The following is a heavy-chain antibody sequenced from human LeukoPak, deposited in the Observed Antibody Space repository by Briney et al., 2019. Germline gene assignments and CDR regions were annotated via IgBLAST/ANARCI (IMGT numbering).Heavy chain of an antibody. CDR1: GGSIRSTSYY. CDR2: IYYSGST. Sequence: PSETLSLTCTVSGGSIRSTSYYWGWIRQPPGKGLEWIGSIYYSGSTYYNPSLKSRVTISVDTSKNQFSLKLSSVTAADTAVYYCARQISESRYYYYYYMDVWGKGTTVTISS. V-gene: IGHV4-39*01. J-gene: IGHJ6*03. CDR3: ARQISESRYYYYYYMDV.